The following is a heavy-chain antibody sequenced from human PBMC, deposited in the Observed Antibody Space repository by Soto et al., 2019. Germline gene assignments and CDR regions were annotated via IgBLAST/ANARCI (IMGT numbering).Heavy chain of an antibody. V-gene: IGHV3-30-3*01. CDR2: ISYDGDNR. Sequence: GGSLSLSCAAAGFSFSHYAMHWVRQPPGKGLEWVALISYDGDNRYFSDSVRGRFTISRDNYKTTVHLEMNDLRLDDTATYYWGSPHPDSSNAFARWGRGTLVTVSS. CDR3: GSPHPDSSNAFAR. CDR1: GFSFSHYA. D-gene: IGHD3-22*01. J-gene: IGHJ5*02.